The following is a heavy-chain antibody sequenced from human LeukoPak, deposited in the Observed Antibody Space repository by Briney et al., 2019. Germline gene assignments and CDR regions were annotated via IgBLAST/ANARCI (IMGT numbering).Heavy chain of an antibody. CDR1: GGSISSSRYY. J-gene: IGHJ3*02. Sequence: SETLSLTCTVSGGSISSSRYYWGWLRQPPGKGLEWIGSIYYSGSTYYNPSLKSRVTISVDTSKNQFSLKLSSVTAADTAVYYCARGLLRNAFDIWGQGTMVTVSS. CDR3: ARGLLRNAFDI. D-gene: IGHD3-22*01. CDR2: IYYSGST. V-gene: IGHV4-39*01.